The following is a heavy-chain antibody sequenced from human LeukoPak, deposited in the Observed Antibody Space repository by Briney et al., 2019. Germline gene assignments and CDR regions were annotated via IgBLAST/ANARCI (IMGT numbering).Heavy chain of an antibody. CDR3: AREVTMVRGVIY. Sequence: GGSLRLSCAASGFTFSSYGTHWVRQAPGKGLEWVAVISYDGSNKYYADSVKGRFTISRDNSKNTLYLQMNSLRAEDTAVYYCAREVTMVRGVIYWGQGTLVTVSS. D-gene: IGHD3-10*01. J-gene: IGHJ4*02. V-gene: IGHV3-30*03. CDR2: ISYDGSNK. CDR1: GFTFSSYG.